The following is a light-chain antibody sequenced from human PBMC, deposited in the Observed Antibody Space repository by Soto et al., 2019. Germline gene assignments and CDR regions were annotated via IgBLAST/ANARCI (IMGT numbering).Light chain of an antibody. Sequence: DIQMTQSPSSLSASVEDRVISTCRASQSISNHLNWYQQKPGKAPKLLIFAASSLQSGVPSRFSGTRSRPDFTLTISSLQPEDFATYYCQQSYSSPPTFGQGTKVDIK. CDR1: QSISNH. V-gene: IGKV1-39*01. CDR3: QQSYSSPPT. J-gene: IGKJ1*01. CDR2: AAS.